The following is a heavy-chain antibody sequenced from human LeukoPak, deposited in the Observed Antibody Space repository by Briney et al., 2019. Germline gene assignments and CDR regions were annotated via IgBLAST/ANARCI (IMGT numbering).Heavy chain of an antibody. CDR2: IYYSGST. J-gene: IGHJ6*03. Sequence: SETLSLTCTVSGGSISSHYWSWIRQPPGKELEWIGYIYYSGSTNYNPSLKSRVTISVDTSKNQFSLKLSSVTAADTAVYYCATCGYSGYDCYYYMDVWGKGTTVTVSS. CDR3: ATCGYSGYDCYYYMDV. CDR1: GGSISSHY. V-gene: IGHV4-59*11. D-gene: IGHD5-12*01.